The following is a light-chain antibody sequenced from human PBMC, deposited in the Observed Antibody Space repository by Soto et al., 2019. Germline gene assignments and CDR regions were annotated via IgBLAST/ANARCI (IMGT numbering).Light chain of an antibody. J-gene: IGLJ2*01. CDR3: ATWDGSLPAEV. Sequence: QSVLTQSPSVSAAPGQKVTISCSGSSSNIGNNYVSWYQQLPATAPKLLIYDNNKRPSGIPDRFSGSKSGTSGTLDITGRQTGDEDDYYCATWDGSLPAEVFGGGTKLTVL. V-gene: IGLV1-51*01. CDR1: SSNIGNNY. CDR2: DNN.